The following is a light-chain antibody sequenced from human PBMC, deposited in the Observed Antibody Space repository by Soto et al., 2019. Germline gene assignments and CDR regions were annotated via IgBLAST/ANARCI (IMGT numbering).Light chain of an antibody. CDR1: SSDVGGYNY. J-gene: IGLJ1*01. V-gene: IGLV2-14*01. CDR2: DVS. Sequence: QSVLTQPASVSGSPGQSITISCTGTSSDVGGYNYVSWYQQHPGKAPKLIIYDVSNRPSGVSNRFSGSKSGNTASLTISGLQAEDEADYYCNSYTTSRTPGYVFGNGTKVTVL. CDR3: NSYTTSRTPGYV.